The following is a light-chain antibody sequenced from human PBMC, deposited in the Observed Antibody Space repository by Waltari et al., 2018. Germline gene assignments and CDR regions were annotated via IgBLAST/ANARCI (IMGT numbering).Light chain of an antibody. J-gene: IGLJ3*02. Sequence: QSALTQPASVSGSPGQSITISCTGTSSDVGYYNFVSWYQLHPGKAPKLMIYEVTNRPLGVSTRFSGSKSGTTASLTISGLQAEDEADYYCSSYLGSRTDWVFGGGTKVTVL. CDR3: SSYLGSRTDWV. V-gene: IGLV2-14*01. CDR2: EVT. CDR1: SSDVGYYNF.